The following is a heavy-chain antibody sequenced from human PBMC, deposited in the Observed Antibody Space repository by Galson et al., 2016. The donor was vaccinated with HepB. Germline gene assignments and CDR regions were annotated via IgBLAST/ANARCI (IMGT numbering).Heavy chain of an antibody. CDR3: ARQSVGLSRGSHYYAMAV. J-gene: IGHJ6*02. CDR1: GGAVNTRDYH. V-gene: IGHV4-39*01. D-gene: IGHD1-26*01. CDR2: IYFGGGT. Sequence: SETLSLTCSVSGGAVNTRDYHWGWIRQPPGKGLEWIGSIYFGGGTYYNPPLKSRVSISVDTAKNQFSLKLNSVTAADTAIYYCARQSVGLSRGSHYYAMAVWGQGTTVTVSS.